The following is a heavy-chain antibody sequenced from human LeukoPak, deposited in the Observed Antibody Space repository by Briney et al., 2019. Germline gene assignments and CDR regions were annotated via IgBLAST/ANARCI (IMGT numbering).Heavy chain of an antibody. V-gene: IGHV4-59*06. D-gene: IGHD1-26*01. J-gene: IGHJ3*02. CDR3: ARGGNAFDI. CDR1: GGSISSSY. Sequence: SETLSLTCTVSGGSISSSYWSWIRQPPGKGLEWIGYIYYSGSTYYNPSLKSRVTISVDTSKNQFSLKLSSVTAADTAVYYCARGGNAFDIWGQGTMVTVSS. CDR2: IYYSGST.